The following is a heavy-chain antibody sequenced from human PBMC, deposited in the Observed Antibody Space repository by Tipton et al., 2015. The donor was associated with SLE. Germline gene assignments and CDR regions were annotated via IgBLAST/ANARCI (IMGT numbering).Heavy chain of an antibody. D-gene: IGHD4-17*01. V-gene: IGHV3-74*01. CDR2: IHTDGSIT. J-gene: IGHJ4*02. CDR3: ARGLLSDYGIDS. CDR1: GFTFSNYW. Sequence: SLRLSCAASGFTFSNYWMHWVRQAPGKGLVWVSRIHTDGSITNYADSVKGRFTISRDNAKNTLYLHMNSLRAEDTAVYYCARGLLSDYGIDSWGQGTLVTVSS.